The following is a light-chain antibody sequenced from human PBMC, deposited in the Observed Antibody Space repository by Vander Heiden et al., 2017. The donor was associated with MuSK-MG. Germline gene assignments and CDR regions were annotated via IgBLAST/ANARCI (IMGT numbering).Light chain of an antibody. CDR3: QQHGRSPCT. CDR2: GAP. V-gene: IGKV3-20*01. Sequence: EIVLTQSPGILSLSPGERATPPCRASQSVSSSYLAWYQQKPGQAPRLLIYGAPSRATGIPDRFSGSGSGTDFTLTISRLEPEDFAVYYCQQHGRSPCTFGQGTKLEIK. CDR1: QSVSSSY. J-gene: IGKJ2*02.